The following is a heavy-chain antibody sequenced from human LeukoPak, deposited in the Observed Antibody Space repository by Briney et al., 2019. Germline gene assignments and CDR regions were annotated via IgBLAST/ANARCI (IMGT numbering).Heavy chain of an antibody. Sequence: GGSLRLSCEGSGFTFSNYKMNWVRQAPGKGLEWVSSITSSGSDVHYADSMKGRFTISRDNANNSLYLQMDNLRAEDTAVYYCARDDILTGFSPYYHYGMDVWGHGTTVTVSS. D-gene: IGHD3-9*01. J-gene: IGHJ6*02. CDR1: GFTFSNYK. CDR3: ARDDILTGFSPYYHYGMDV. CDR2: ITSSGSDV. V-gene: IGHV3-21*01.